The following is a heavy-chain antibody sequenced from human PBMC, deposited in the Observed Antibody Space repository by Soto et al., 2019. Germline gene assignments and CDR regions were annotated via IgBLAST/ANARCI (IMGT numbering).Heavy chain of an antibody. V-gene: IGHV3-49*03. J-gene: IGHJ4*02. CDR1: GLTFGDYA. CDR2: ISRKTYGGTT. Sequence: GGSLRLSGTASGLTFGDYAMSWLRQAPGKGLEWVGFISRKTYGGTTEYAASVKGRFTISRDDAKSIAYLQMNSLKTEDTAVYYCTRAWYYDSSGYSYYFDYWGQGTLVTVSS. D-gene: IGHD3-22*01. CDR3: TRAWYYDSSGYSYYFDY.